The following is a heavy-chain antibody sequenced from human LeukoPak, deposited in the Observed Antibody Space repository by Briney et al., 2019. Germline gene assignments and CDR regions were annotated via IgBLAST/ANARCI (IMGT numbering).Heavy chain of an antibody. CDR1: GGTSNDHS. V-gene: IGHV3-9*02. CDR2: IYCNSNRI. J-gene: IGHJ6*02. CDR3: GNDITPGGMDV. Sequence: PGGSLRLSCAASGGTSNDHSMHWVRQVPGKGLEWVSGIYCNSNRICYAYSVKGLFTVSRDNAKNSLYLQMNSLRPEDTALYCCGNDITPGGMDVWGRGNTVTVSS.